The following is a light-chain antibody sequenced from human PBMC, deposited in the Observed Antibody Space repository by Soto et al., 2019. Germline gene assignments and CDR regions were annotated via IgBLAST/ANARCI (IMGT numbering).Light chain of an antibody. CDR3: AAWDDSLSVWV. Sequence: QSVLTQPPSASGTPGQRVTISCSGSSSNIGSNYVYWYQQLPGTAPKLLIYRNNQRPSGVPDRFSGSKSGTSASPAISGLRSEDEADYYCAAWDDSLSVWVFGGGTKVTVL. CDR2: RNN. CDR1: SSNIGSNY. J-gene: IGLJ3*02. V-gene: IGLV1-47*01.